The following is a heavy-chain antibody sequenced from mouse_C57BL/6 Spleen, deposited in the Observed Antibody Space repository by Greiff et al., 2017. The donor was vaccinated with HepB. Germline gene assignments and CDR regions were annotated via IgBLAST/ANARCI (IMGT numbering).Heavy chain of an antibody. V-gene: IGHV1-15*01. CDR2: IDPETGGT. J-gene: IGHJ2*01. Sequence: QVQLKESGAELVRPGASVTLSCKASGYTFTDYEMHWVKQTPVHGLEWIGAIDPETGGTAYNQKFKGKAILTADKSSSTAYMELRSLTSEDSAGYYWTRETTVVDYWGQGTTLTVSS. CDR3: TRETTVVDY. CDR1: GYTFTDYE. D-gene: IGHD1-1*01.